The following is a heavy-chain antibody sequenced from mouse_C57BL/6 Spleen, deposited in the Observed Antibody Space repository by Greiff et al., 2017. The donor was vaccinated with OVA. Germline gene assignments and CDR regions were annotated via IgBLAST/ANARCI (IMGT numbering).Heavy chain of an antibody. CDR1: GYTFTSYW. J-gene: IGHJ1*03. V-gene: IGHV1-64*01. D-gene: IGHD1-1*01. Sequence: QVQLQQPGAELVKPGASVKLSCKASGYTFTSYWMHWVKQRPGQGLEWIGMIHPNSGSTNYNEKFKSKATLTVDKSSSTAYMQLSSLTSEDSAVYYCAGGGHYGSSYWYFDVWGTGTTVTVSS. CDR3: AGGGHYGSSYWYFDV. CDR2: IHPNSGST.